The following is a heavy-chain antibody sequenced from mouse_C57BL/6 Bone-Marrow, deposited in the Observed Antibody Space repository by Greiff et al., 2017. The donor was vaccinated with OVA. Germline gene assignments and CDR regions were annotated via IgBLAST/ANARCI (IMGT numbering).Heavy chain of an antibody. Sequence: QVQLQESGPELVKPGASVKISCKASGYAFTSSWMNWVKQRPGKGLEWIGRIYPGDGDTNYNGKFKGKATLTADKSSSTAYMQLSSLTSEDSAVYFCAGDYDYGWYFDDWGTGTTVTVSS. CDR1: GYAFTSSW. CDR2: IYPGDGDT. V-gene: IGHV1-82*01. D-gene: IGHD2-4*01. J-gene: IGHJ1*03. CDR3: AGDYDYGWYFDD.